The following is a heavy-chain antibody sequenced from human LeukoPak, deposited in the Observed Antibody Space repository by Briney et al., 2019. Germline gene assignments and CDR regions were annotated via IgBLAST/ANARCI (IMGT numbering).Heavy chain of an antibody. D-gene: IGHD4-17*01. Sequence: SETLSLTCAVYGVFFSGFYWRWIPQPPGKGLEWIGEINHSGSTNYNPSLKSLVTISVDTSKKQFSLKLSWVTAADTAVYFCSRAASPNHGDYVYYYYSYMVVWGKGAKATLSS. CDR2: INHSGST. V-gene: IGHV4-34*01. CDR1: GVFFSGFY. J-gene: IGHJ6*03. CDR3: SRAASPNHGDYVYYYYSYMVV.